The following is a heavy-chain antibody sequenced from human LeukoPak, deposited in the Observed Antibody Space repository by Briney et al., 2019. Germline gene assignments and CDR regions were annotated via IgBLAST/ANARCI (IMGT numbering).Heavy chain of an antibody. V-gene: IGHV3-74*01. CDR2: INSDGSST. CDR3: ARTLGY. CDR1: GFTFSSYW. J-gene: IGHJ4*02. Sequence: PGGSLRRSCATSGFTFSSYWMHWVRQAPEKGLVWVSRINSDGSSTSYADSVKGRFTISRDNAKNTLYLQMNSLRAEDTAVYYCARTLGYWGQGTLVTVSS.